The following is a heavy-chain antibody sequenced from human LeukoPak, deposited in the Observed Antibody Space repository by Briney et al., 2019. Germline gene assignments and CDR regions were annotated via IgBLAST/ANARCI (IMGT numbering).Heavy chain of an antibody. CDR1: GYTFTGYY. CDR3: ARGLRYFDWLLVGGAFDI. CDR2: MNPNSGNT. D-gene: IGHD3-9*01. V-gene: IGHV1-8*02. J-gene: IGHJ3*02. Sequence: ASVKVSCKASGYTFTGYYMHWVRQAPGQGLEWMGWMNPNSGNTGYAQRFQGRVTMTRNTSISTAYMELSSLRPEDTAVYYCARGLRYFDWLLVGGAFDIWGQGTMVTVSS.